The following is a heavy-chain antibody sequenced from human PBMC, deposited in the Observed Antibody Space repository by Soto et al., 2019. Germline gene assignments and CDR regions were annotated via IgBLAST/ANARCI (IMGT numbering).Heavy chain of an antibody. CDR3: ARDMHAGFTHYFDP. Sequence: ASVKVSCKASGYTFTSYDINWVRQATGQGLEWMGWMNPNSGNTGYAQKFQGRVTMTRNTSISTAYMELSSLRSEDTAVYYCARDMHAGFTHYFDPWGQGTLVTVSS. CDR1: GYTFTSYD. V-gene: IGHV1-8*01. D-gene: IGHD1-26*01. CDR2: MNPNSGNT. J-gene: IGHJ5*02.